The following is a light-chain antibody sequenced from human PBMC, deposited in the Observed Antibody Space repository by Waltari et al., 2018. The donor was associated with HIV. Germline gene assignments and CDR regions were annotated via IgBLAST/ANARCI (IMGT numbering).Light chain of an antibody. CDR3: QQYAGSLII. V-gene: IGKV3-20*01. CDR1: QSVSNNF. J-gene: IGKJ3*01. CDR2: GAS. Sequence: EIVLTQSPGTLSLSPGERATLSCRASQSVSNNFVAWYQQKPGQAPRLLIYGASTRATGIPDRFSGSGSGTDFSLTISGLAPEDFAVYYCQQYAGSLIIFGPGTKVDIK.